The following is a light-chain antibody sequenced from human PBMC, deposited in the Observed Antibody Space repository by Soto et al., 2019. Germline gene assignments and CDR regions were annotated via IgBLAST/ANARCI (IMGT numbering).Light chain of an antibody. V-gene: IGKV3-20*01. J-gene: IGKJ2*01. Sequence: EIVLTQSPGTLSLSPGERATLSCRASQSFPSDCLAWYRHKPGQAPRLLIYGASSRATGVPDRVSGSGSGTDFTLTINRLEPEDFAVYYCQQYGNFPYTFGQGTKLEIK. CDR3: QQYGNFPYT. CDR2: GAS. CDR1: QSFPSDC.